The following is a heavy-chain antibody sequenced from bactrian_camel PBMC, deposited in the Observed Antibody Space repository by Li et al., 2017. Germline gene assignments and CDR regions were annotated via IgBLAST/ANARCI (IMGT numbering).Heavy chain of an antibody. Sequence: HVQLVESGGGSVQAGGSLRLSCIASGYTQSNRCMGWFRQAPGKEREGVAAIDSDGIASYADSVKGRFTISQDTAEKTVYLQMDNLKPEDTGVYYCAADWGEFYNKYKVQCGRDQNWGEGTQVTVS. CDR3: AADWGEFYNKYKVQCGRDQN. CDR1: GYTQSNRC. CDR2: IDSDGIA. D-gene: IGHD5*01. V-gene: IGHV3S53*01. J-gene: IGHJ4*01.